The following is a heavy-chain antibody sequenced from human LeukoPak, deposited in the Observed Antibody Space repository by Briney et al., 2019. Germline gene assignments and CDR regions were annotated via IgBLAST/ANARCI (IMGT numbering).Heavy chain of an antibody. D-gene: IGHD5-24*01. CDR1: GFIFSTHP. CDR3: ASSPEPEDGYNTYFDY. V-gene: IGHV3-69-1*01. J-gene: IGHJ4*02. Sequence: PGGALRVSCAASGFIFSTHPLSWLRQARGKGLEYVSGIGDGDDIHYADSVKGRFTVYRDNAKNSLNLKMNSLRAEDTAVYYCASSPEPEDGYNTYFDYWGQGTLVSASS. CDR2: IGDGDDI.